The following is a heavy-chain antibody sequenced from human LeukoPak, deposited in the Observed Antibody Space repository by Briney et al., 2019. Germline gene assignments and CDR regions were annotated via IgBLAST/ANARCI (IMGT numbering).Heavy chain of an antibody. V-gene: IGHV4-61*09. CDR3: ARAPHHYYDSSGSYYFDY. Sequence: SQTLSLTCTVSGGSISSGYSYWTWVRQPAGKGLEWMGHIYTSGKIDYNPSLESRVTISVDTSKNQFSLKLRSVTAADTAVYYCARAPHHYYDSSGSYYFDYWGQGTLVTVSS. J-gene: IGHJ4*02. CDR1: GGSISSGYSY. CDR2: IYTSGKI. D-gene: IGHD3-22*01.